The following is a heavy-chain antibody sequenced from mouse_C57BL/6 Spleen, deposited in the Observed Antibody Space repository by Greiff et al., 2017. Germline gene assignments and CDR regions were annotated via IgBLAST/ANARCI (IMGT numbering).Heavy chain of an antibody. CDR3: ARQRYGYDEYFGV. CDR2: ISGGGGNT. V-gene: IGHV5-9*01. Sequence: EVQRVESGGGLVKPGGSLKLSCAASGFTFSSYTMSWVRQTPEKRLEWVATISGGGGNTYYPDSVKGRFTISRDNAKNTLYLQMSSLRSEDTALYYCARQRYGYDEYFGVWGTGTTVTVSS. D-gene: IGHD2-2*01. J-gene: IGHJ1*03. CDR1: GFTFSSYT.